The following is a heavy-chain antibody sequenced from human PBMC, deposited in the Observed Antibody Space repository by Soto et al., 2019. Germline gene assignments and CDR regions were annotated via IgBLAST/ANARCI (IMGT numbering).Heavy chain of an antibody. V-gene: IGHV4-59*01. CDR3: ASGYGDIDY. Sequence: QVQLQESGPGLVKPSETLSLTCTVSGGSISRYYWSWIRQPPGKGLEWIGYIYYSGSTNYNPSLKSRVTRTVDTSKNQSSLKLSCVTAAHTAVYFCASGYGDIDYWRLGTLVTVSS. D-gene: IGHD4-17*01. CDR1: GGSISRYY. J-gene: IGHJ4*02. CDR2: IYYSGST.